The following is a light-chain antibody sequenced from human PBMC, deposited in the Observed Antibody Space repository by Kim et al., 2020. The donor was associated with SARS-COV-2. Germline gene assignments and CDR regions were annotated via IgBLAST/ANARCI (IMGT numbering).Light chain of an antibody. V-gene: IGLV1-40*01. CDR3: QSYDSSLSGSV. CDR2: GNS. CDR1: SSNIGAGYD. Sequence: RVTISCTGSSSNIGAGYDVHWYKQLPGTAPKLLIYGNSNRPSGVPDRFSGSKSGTSASLAITGLQAEDEADYYCQSYDSSLSGSVFGGGTKLTVL. J-gene: IGLJ3*02.